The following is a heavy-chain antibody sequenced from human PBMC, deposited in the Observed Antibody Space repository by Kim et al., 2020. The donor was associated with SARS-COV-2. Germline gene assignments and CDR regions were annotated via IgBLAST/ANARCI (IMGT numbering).Heavy chain of an antibody. CDR2: ISSTGSTI. J-gene: IGHJ6*01. D-gene: IGHD3-9*01. Sequence: GGSLRLSCAASGFTFTNYAMNWVRQAPGKGLEWVSCISSTGSTIYYVDSLKGRFTISRDNANNTLYLQMNSLRAEDTAVYYCARAGEGYIDGFFARDV. CDR1: GFTFTNYA. V-gene: IGHV3-48*04. CDR3: ARAGEGYIDGFFARDV.